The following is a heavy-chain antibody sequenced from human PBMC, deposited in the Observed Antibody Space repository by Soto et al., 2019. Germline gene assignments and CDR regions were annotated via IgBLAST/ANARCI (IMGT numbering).Heavy chain of an antibody. Sequence: SQADSRSYASRGGKVCSNRSASNYYRQSPSRGLELLGRTYYSSKWYNDYAVSVKSRITINPDTSKNQFSLQLNSVTHEDTAVYYFARDPPSRYALRYYGMDFCGQGSTVTV. J-gene: IGHJ6*02. CDR2: TYYSSKWYN. CDR1: GGKVCSNRSA. D-gene: IGHD3-9*01. CDR3: ARDPPSRYALRYYGMDF. V-gene: IGHV6-1*01.